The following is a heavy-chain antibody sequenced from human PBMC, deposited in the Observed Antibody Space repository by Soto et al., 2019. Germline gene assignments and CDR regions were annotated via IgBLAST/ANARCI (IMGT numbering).Heavy chain of an antibody. CDR2: IIPIFGTA. V-gene: IGHV1-69*13. CDR3: AKYSSSWYGNYYYGMDV. J-gene: IGHJ6*02. CDR1: RGTFSSYA. D-gene: IGHD6-13*01. Sequence: SVKVSCKASRGTFSSYAISWVRQAPGQGLEWMGGIIPIFGTANYSQKFQGRVTITADESTSTAYMELSSLRSEDTAVYYCAKYSSSWYGNYYYGMDVWGQGTTVTVSS.